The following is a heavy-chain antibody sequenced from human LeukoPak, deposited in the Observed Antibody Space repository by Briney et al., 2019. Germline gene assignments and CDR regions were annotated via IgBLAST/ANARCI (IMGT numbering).Heavy chain of an antibody. CDR2: ISSSSSYI. Sequence: SGGSLRLSCAASGFTFSSYSMNWVRQAPGKGLEWVSSISSSSSYIYYADSVKGRFTISRDNAKNSLYLQMNSLRAEDTAVYYCARGIAAAGSWFDPWGQGTLVTVSS. CDR3: ARGIAAAGSWFDP. J-gene: IGHJ5*02. D-gene: IGHD6-13*01. V-gene: IGHV3-21*01. CDR1: GFTFSSYS.